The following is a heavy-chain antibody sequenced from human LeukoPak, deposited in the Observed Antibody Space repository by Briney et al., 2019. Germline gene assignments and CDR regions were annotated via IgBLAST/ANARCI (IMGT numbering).Heavy chain of an antibody. CDR2: IYYSGST. V-gene: IGHV4-31*03. D-gene: IGHD2-15*01. CDR1: GGSISSGTYS. CDR3: ARTCSGGSCQTLDASDI. Sequence: PSETLSLTCTVSGGSISSGTYSWSWIRQHPGKGLEWIGYIYYSGSTYYNPSLKSRVTISVDTSKNQFSLKLSSVTAADTAVYYCARTCSGGSCQTLDASDIWGQGTMVTVSS. J-gene: IGHJ3*02.